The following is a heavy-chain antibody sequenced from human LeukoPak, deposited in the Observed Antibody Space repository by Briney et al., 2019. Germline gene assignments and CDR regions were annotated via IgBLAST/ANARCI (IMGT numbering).Heavy chain of an antibody. CDR1: GFRFSYHD. D-gene: IGHD1-14*01. V-gene: IGHV3-64*02. J-gene: IGHJ3*02. CDR3: ARELGGTKTGGFDI. Sequence: GGSLRLSCAASGFRFSYHDMHWVRQAPGKGLEFVSSIGAAGAHTFYADSVKGRFTICRDNFQSTMYLQMDGLRPEDSAVYYCARELGGTKTGGFDIWGQGTVVTVSS. CDR2: IGAAGAHT.